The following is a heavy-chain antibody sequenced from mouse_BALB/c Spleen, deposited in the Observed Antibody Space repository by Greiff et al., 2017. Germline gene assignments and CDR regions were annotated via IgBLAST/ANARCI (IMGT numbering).Heavy chain of an antibody. CDR3: ARVYYDYDDY. D-gene: IGHD2-4*01. J-gene: IGHJ2*01. CDR2: INSNGGST. V-gene: IGHV5-6-3*01. Sequence: DVMLVESGGGLVQPGGSLKLSCAASGFTFSSYGMSWVRQTPDKRLELVATINSNGGSTYYPDSVKGRFTISRDNAKNTLYLQMSSPKSEDTAMYYCARVYYDYDDYWGQGTTLTVSS. CDR1: GFTFSSYG.